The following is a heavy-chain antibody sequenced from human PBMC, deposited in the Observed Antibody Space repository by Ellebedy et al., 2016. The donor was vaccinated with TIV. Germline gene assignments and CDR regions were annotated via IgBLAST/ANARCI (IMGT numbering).Heavy chain of an antibody. J-gene: IGHJ4*02. CDR2: ISYTGNT. V-gene: IGHV4-39*01. D-gene: IGHD5-24*01. Sequence: SETLSLTCTVSGGSIISDHYYWGWICQPPGQGLEWFGIISYTGNTYYNPSLRSRVTISIDTSRNQISLKLSSVTAADTSVYYCARQEDNYFLYWGQGTLVTVSS. CDR3: ARQEDNYFLY. CDR1: GGSIISDHYY.